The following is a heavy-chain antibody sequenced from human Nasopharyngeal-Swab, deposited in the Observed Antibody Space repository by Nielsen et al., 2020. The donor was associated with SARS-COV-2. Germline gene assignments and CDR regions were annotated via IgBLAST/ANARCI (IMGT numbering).Heavy chain of an antibody. V-gene: IGHV3-30*03. Sequence: VRQAPGKRLEWVAVISYDGSNKYYADSVKGRFTISRDNSKNTLYLQMNSLRAEDTAVYYCAIGLGPYYYYGMDVWGQGTTVTVSS. CDR3: AIGLGPYYYYGMDV. D-gene: IGHD3/OR15-3a*01. J-gene: IGHJ6*02. CDR2: ISYDGSNK.